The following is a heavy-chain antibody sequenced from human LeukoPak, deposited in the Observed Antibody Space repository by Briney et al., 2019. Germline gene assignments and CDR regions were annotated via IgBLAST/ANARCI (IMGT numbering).Heavy chain of an antibody. CDR1: GGSISSFY. Sequence: SETLSLTCTVSGGSISSFYWSWIRQPPGKGLEWIGYIYYSGSTNYNPSLKSRVTISVDASKNQFSLRLNSVTAADTAVYYCARLSSGSSSWYDIDYWGQGTLVTVSS. V-gene: IGHV4-59*08. J-gene: IGHJ4*02. CDR3: ARLSSGSSSWYDIDY. CDR2: IYYSGST. D-gene: IGHD6-13*01.